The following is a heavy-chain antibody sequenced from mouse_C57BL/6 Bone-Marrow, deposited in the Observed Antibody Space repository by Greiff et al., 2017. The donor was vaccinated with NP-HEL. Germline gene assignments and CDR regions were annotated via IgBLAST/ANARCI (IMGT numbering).Heavy chain of an antibody. J-gene: IGHJ2*01. Sequence: EVKLVESGGGLVKPGGSLKLSCAASGFTFSDYGMHWVRQAPEKGLEWVAYISSGSSTIYYADTVKGRFTISRDNAKNTLFLQMTSLRSEDTAMYYCARRWKGYFDYWGQGTTLTVSS. CDR2: ISSGSSTI. V-gene: IGHV5-17*01. CDR3: ARRWKGYFDY. D-gene: IGHD1-1*02. CDR1: GFTFSDYG.